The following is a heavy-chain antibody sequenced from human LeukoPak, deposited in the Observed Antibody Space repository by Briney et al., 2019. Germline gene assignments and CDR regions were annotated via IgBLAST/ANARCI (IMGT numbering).Heavy chain of an antibody. CDR1: GGTFSSYA. CDR2: INPNSGGT. V-gene: IGHV1-2*02. J-gene: IGHJ4*02. Sequence: GASVKVSCKASGGTFSSYAISWVRQAPGQGLEWMGWINPNSGGTNYAQKFQGRVTMTRDTSISTAYMELSRLRSDDTAVYYCAREMLSSSWYVGWGQGTLVTVSS. CDR3: AREMLSSSWYVG. D-gene: IGHD6-13*01.